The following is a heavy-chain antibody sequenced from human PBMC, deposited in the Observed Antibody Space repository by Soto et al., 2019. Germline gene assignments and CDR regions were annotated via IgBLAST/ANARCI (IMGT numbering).Heavy chain of an antibody. J-gene: IGHJ4*02. Sequence: PSETLSLTCAVSGGSISSGGYSWSWIRQPPGKGLEWIGYIYHSGSTYYNPSLKGRFTISRDNAKNSLYLQMNSLRAEDTAVYYCVRDHPTPGLYFDYWGQGTLVTVPQ. CDR3: VRDHPTPGLYFDY. CDR2: IYHSGST. D-gene: IGHD2-8*02. V-gene: IGHV4-30-2*01. CDR1: GGSISSGGYS.